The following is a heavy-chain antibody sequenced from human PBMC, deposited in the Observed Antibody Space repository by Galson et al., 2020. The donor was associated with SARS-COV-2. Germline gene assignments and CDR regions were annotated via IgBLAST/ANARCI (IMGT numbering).Heavy chain of an antibody. D-gene: IGHD6-13*01. CDR3: SRLDSSIWYYFDY. CDR2: IYPGDSDT. J-gene: IGHJ4*02. Sequence: GESLKISCKGSGYSFTSYWIGWVRQMPGKGLEWMGIIYPGDSDTRYSPSFQGQVTIPADKSISTAYLQWRSLKASDTAMYYCSRLDSSIWYYFDYWGQGTLVTVSS. CDR1: GYSFTSYW. V-gene: IGHV5-51*01.